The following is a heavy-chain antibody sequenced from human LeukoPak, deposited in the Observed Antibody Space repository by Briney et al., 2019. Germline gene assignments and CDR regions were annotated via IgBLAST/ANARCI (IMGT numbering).Heavy chain of an antibody. CDR2: IWYDGSNK. J-gene: IGHJ3*02. CDR3: ARDRGAGDYPLGAFDI. V-gene: IGHV3-33*01. Sequence: GRSLRLSCAASGFTFSSYGMHWVRQAPGKGLEWVAVIWYDGSNKYYADSVKGRFTIPRDNSKNTLYLQMNSLRAEDTAVYYCARDRGAGDYPLGAFDIWGQGTMVTVSS. CDR1: GFTFSSYG. D-gene: IGHD4-17*01.